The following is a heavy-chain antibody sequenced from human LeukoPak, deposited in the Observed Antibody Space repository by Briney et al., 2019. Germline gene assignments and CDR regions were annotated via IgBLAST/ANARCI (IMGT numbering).Heavy chain of an antibody. Sequence: PGGSLRLSCVASGFTFSSYAIHWVRQAPGKGLEWVAAISHDGSNKFYADSVKGRFTISRDNSKNTLYLQMNSLRTEDTAVYYCARPAYYDSSGYYRNEYFQHWGQGTLVTVSS. CDR3: ARPAYYDSSGYYRNEYFQH. J-gene: IGHJ1*01. CDR2: ISHDGSNK. CDR1: GFTFSSYA. D-gene: IGHD3-22*01. V-gene: IGHV3-30*04.